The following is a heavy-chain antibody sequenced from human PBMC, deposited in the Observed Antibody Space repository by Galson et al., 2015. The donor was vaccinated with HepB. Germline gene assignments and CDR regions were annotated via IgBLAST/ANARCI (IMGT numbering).Heavy chain of an antibody. CDR1: GDTFTGYY. V-gene: IGHV1-2*02. Sequence: SVKVSCKASGDTFTGYYMHWVRQAPGQGLEWMGWINPNSGGTNYAQKFQGRVTMTRDTSISTAYMELSRLRSDDTAVYYCARETATVTTVDYWGQGTLSPSPQ. D-gene: IGHD4-17*01. CDR2: INPNSGGT. J-gene: IGHJ4*02. CDR3: ARETATVTTVDY.